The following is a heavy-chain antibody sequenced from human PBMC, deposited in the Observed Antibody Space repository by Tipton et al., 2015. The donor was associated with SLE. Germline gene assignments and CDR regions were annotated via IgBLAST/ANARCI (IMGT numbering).Heavy chain of an antibody. J-gene: IGHJ4*02. D-gene: IGHD4-17*01. CDR1: GGSISGYY. CDR3: ARDPNFGDPGTFDY. Sequence: TLSLTCTVSGGSISGYYWSWIRQPPGKGLEWIGNIYESGNSNYNPSLKSRVTISVDASKNQFSLRLTSLTAADTAVYYCARDPNFGDPGTFDYWGQGTLVTVSS. V-gene: IGHV4-59*01. CDR2: IYESGNS.